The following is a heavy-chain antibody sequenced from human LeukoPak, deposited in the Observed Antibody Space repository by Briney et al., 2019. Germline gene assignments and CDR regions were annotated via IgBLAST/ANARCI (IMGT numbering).Heavy chain of an antibody. D-gene: IGHD2-2*01. CDR3: AREVAVPAAQNYYYYYGMDV. V-gene: IGHV4-59*01. CDR1: GGSISSYY. CDR2: IYYSGST. J-gene: IGHJ6*02. Sequence: SETLSLTCTVSGGSISSYYWSWIRQPPGKGLEWIGYIYYSGSTNYNPSLKSRVTISVDTSKNQFSLKLSSVTAADTAVYYCAREVAVPAAQNYYYYYGMDVWGQGTTVTVSS.